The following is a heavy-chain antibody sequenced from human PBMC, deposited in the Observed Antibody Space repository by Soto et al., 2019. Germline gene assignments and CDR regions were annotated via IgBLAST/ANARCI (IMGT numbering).Heavy chain of an antibody. CDR3: AGLSYNHCESSGYYNWFDP. CDR2: IYYSGTT. J-gene: IGHJ5*02. Sequence: SETLSLTCTVSGGSISSFYWNWIRQSPGKGLEWIGYIYYSGTTNYNPSLKSRGTISIDTSKNQYSLKLSSVTAADTAVYYCAGLSYNHCESSGYYNWFDPWGKVKLVTFSS. CDR1: GGSISSFY. V-gene: IGHV4-59*01. D-gene: IGHD3-22*01.